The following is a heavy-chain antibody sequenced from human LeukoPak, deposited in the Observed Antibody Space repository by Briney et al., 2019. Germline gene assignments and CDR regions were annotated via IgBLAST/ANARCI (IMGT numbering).Heavy chain of an antibody. D-gene: IGHD3-22*01. Sequence: GGSLRLSCAASGFTFSSYAMSWVRQAPGKGLEWVSAISGSGGSTYYADSVKGRFTISRDNSKNTLYLQMNSLRAEDAAVYYCAKDSSYYDSSGYYSFDYWGQGTLVTVSS. J-gene: IGHJ4*02. CDR2: ISGSGGST. CDR3: AKDSSYYDSSGYYSFDY. V-gene: IGHV3-23*01. CDR1: GFTFSSYA.